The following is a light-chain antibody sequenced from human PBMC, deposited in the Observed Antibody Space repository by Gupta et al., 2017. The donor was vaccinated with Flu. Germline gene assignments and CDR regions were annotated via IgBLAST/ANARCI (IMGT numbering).Light chain of an antibody. J-gene: IGKJ5*01. CDR2: TAS. V-gene: IGKV1-9*01. CDR1: QAISSN. Sequence: PSFLSASVGDTVAITCRASQAISSNLAWYQQRPGQAPKLLIHTASTLQDGVPSRFSGSGSGTEFTLTISSLQPEDFATYYCQQRNSYPITFGQGTQLEIK. CDR3: QQRNSYPIT.